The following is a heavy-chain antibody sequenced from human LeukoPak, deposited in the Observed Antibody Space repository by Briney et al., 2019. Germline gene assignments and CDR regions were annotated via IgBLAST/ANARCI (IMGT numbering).Heavy chain of an antibody. Sequence: PGGSLRLSCTASGFMVSENYMSWVRQAPGKGLEWVSVLYSGGATHYADSVKGRFTISRDNSRNALYLQMNSLIAEDTAMYYCARGLPAVRGVGGDPFDYWGQGTLVTVSS. CDR1: GFMVSENY. J-gene: IGHJ4*02. D-gene: IGHD3-10*01. CDR3: ARGLPAVRGVGGDPFDY. CDR2: LYSGGAT. V-gene: IGHV3-53*01.